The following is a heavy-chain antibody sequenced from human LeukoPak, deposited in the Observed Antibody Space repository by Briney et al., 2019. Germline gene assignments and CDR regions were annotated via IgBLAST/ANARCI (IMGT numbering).Heavy chain of an antibody. J-gene: IGHJ4*02. CDR3: ARARATYYYDSSGYFDFDY. V-gene: IGHV1-18*01. Sequence: ASVKVSCKASGYTFTSYGISWVRQAPGQGLEWMGWISAYNGNTNYAQKLQGRVTMIRDTSISTAYMELSRLRSDDTAVYYCARARATYYYDSSGYFDFDYWGQGTLVTVSS. CDR1: GYTFTSYG. D-gene: IGHD3-22*01. CDR2: ISAYNGNT.